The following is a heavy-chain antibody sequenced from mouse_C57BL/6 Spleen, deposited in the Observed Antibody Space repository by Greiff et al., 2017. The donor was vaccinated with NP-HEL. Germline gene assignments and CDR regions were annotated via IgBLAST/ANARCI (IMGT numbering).Heavy chain of an antibody. J-gene: IGHJ2*01. Sequence: EVQLQQSGPVLVKPGASVKMSCKASGYTFTDYYMNWVKQSHGKSLEWIGVINPYNGGTSYNQKFKGKATLTVDKSSSTAYMELNSLTSEDSAVNYCARSGNGNYGDYWGQGTTLTVSS. D-gene: IGHD2-1*01. V-gene: IGHV1-19*01. CDR2: INPYNGGT. CDR3: ARSGNGNYGDY. CDR1: GYTFTDYY.